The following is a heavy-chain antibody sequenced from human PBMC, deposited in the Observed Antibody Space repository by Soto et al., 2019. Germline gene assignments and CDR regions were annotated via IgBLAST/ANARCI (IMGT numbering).Heavy chain of an antibody. CDR3: ARHRHPRGTVGATSPLDP. CDR2: HYSGGST. CDR1: CFSVSSNY. J-gene: IGHJ5*02. V-gene: IGHV3-53*01. D-gene: IGHD1-26*01. Sequence: VGSLRLSCAISCFSVSSNYLSWVRQAPGKGLEWVSVHYSGGSTYYADSVQGRFTISRDKSNNTLYLQMRRVRAEDTAVYFCARHRHPRGTVGATSPLDPWGQGTQVTVSS.